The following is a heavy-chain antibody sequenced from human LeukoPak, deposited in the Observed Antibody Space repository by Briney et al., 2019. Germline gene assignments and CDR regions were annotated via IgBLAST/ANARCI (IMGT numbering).Heavy chain of an antibody. CDR3: ARDLGSRGNSFDF. CDR1: GFTFSSYG. J-gene: IGHJ4*02. D-gene: IGHD3-16*01. Sequence: GRSLRLSCAASGFTFSSYGLHWVRQAPGKGLEWVAVIWYDGNNKYYADSVKGRFTISRDNSKNTLYLQMNSLRAEDTAVYYCARDLGSRGNSFDFWGQGTLVTVSS. CDR2: IWYDGNNK. V-gene: IGHV3-33*01.